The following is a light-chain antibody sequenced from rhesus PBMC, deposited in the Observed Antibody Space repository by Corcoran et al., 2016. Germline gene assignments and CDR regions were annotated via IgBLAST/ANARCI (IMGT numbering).Light chain of an antibody. CDR1: NNDIGNYNY. CDR3: YAYTTRRTFV. J-gene: IGLJ1*01. CDR2: GVS. V-gene: IGLV2S7*01. Sequence: QSAPTQPPSVSGSLGQSVTISCTGTNNDIGNYNYVSWYQQHPGKAPKVMIYGVSYRPSGVPDRFSGSKSGNPSSLPVSGLLAEDEADYYCYAYTTRRTFVFGTGTRLTVL.